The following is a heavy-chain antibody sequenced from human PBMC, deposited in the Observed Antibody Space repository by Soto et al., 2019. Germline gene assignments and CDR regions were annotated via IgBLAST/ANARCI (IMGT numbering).Heavy chain of an antibody. J-gene: IGHJ3*02. CDR1: GYSFTSYW. CDR3: AKLEAPLELDAFDI. CDR2: IYPGDSDT. Sequence: ESLTISCKGSGYSFTSYWIGLVRQMPGKGLEWMGIIYPGDSDTSYSPSFQGHVTISADKSISTAYLQWSSLKASDTAMYYCAKLEAPLELDAFDIWGQGTMVTVSS. D-gene: IGHD1-7*01. V-gene: IGHV5-51*01.